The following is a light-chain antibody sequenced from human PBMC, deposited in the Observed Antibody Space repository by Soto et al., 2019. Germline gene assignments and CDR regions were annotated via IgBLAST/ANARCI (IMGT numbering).Light chain of an antibody. CDR2: GAS. V-gene: IGKV3-15*01. CDR1: QSVRSN. CDR3: QQYNDWPPT. Sequence: EVVMTQSPATLSASPGERATLSYRASQSVRSNLAWYQQKPGQAPRLLIYGASTRATGIPARFSGSGSGTEFTLSIGSLQSEDFAVYYCQQYNDWPPTFGQGTKVEIK. J-gene: IGKJ1*01.